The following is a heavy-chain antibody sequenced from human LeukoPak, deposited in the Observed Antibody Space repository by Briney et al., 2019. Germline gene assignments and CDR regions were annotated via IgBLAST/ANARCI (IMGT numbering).Heavy chain of an antibody. D-gene: IGHD6-19*01. CDR1: GFTFSSYA. CDR2: ISYDGSNK. CDR3: ARGSSRYSSGWFPI. J-gene: IGHJ3*02. V-gene: IGHV3-30*01. Sequence: QSGGSLRLSCAASGFTFSSYAMHWARQAPGKGLEWVAVISYDGSNKYYADSVKGRFTISRDNSKNTLYLQMNSLRAEDTAVHYCARGSSRYSSGWFPIWGQGTMVTVSS.